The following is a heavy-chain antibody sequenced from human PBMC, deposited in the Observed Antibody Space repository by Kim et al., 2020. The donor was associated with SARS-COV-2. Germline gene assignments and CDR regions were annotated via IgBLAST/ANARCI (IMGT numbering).Heavy chain of an antibody. Sequence: SVKVSCKASGGTFSSYAISWVRQAPGQGLEWMGRIIPILGIANYAQKFQGRVTITADKSTSTAYMELSSLRSEDTAVYYCARDQVLDGAYYFDYWGQGTLVTVSS. CDR2: IIPILGIA. V-gene: IGHV1-69*04. D-gene: IGHD2-8*01. CDR1: GGTFSSYA. CDR3: ARDQVLDGAYYFDY. J-gene: IGHJ4*02.